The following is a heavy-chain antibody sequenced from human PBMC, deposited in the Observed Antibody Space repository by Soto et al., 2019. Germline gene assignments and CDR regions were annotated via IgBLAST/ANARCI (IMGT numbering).Heavy chain of an antibody. D-gene: IGHD1-1*01. J-gene: IGHJ3*02. CDR1: GFIFSNYN. Sequence: EVQLVESGGGLVKPGESLRLSCAASGFIFSNYNMIWVRQTPGKGLEWVSSISSGNSYIYYADSVKGRFTISRDNAKNSLYLQMNSLRAEDTAVYYCTRDGYPFDIWGQGTMVTVSS. CDR2: ISSGNSYI. V-gene: IGHV3-21*01. CDR3: TRDGYPFDI.